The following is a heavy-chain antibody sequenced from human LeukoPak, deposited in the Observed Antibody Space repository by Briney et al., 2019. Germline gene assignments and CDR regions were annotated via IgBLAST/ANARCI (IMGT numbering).Heavy chain of an antibody. CDR3: ARGGVDTAMVTEYYFDY. CDR1: GGSISSYY. Sequence: PSETLSLTCTVSGGSISSYYWSWIRQPPGKGLEWIGYIYYSGSTNYNPSLKSRVTISVDTSKNQFSLKLSSVTAADTAVYYCARGGVDTAMVTEYYFDYWGQGTLVTVSS. V-gene: IGHV4-59*01. J-gene: IGHJ4*02. D-gene: IGHD5-18*01. CDR2: IYYSGST.